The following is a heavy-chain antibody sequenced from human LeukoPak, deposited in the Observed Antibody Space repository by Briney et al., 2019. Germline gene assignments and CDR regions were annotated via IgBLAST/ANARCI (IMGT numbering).Heavy chain of an antibody. CDR2: IDHRGSA. CDR1: GESSSAFF. V-gene: IGHV4-34*01. CDR3: ASRSLGIAAARCFDN. D-gene: IGHD6-6*01. J-gene: IGHJ4*02. Sequence: SETLSLTCAVYGESSSAFFWSWIRQSPGTGLEWIVEIDHRGSATYNPSLQSRLTISVDTSKNQFSLRLNSVTAADTGVYYCASRSLGIAAARCFDNWGQGTPVTVS.